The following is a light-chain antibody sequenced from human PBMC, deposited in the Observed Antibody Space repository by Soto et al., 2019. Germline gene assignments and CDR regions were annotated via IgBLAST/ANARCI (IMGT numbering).Light chain of an antibody. CDR1: QTINSK. J-gene: IGKJ2*01. V-gene: IGKV1-5*01. CDR2: DGY. Sequence: DIQMTQSPSTLSASVGGGVTITCRASQTINSKLAWYQKKPGQAPKLLIFDGYNLESGVPSRFSGSGSGTEFTLSIGSLQPDDFATYYCQQYETYFRYTFGQGTKLDIK. CDR3: QQYETYFRYT.